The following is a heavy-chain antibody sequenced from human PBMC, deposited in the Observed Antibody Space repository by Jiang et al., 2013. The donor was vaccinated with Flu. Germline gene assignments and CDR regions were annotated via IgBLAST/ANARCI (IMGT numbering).Heavy chain of an antibody. Sequence: SGSELKKPGASVKVSCKASGYTFTSYAMNWVRQAPGQGLEWMGWINTRTGNPTYAQAFTGRFVFSLDTSANTAFLEISSLKAEDTAIYFCARLSGNSAGYWGQGTLVTVSS. D-gene: IGHD4-23*01. V-gene: IGHV7-4-1*02. J-gene: IGHJ4*02. CDR2: INTRTGNP. CDR3: ARLSGNSAGY. CDR1: GYTFTSYA.